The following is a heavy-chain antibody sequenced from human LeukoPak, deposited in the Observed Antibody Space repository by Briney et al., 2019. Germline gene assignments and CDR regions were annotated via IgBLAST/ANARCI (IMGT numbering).Heavy chain of an antibody. D-gene: IGHD3-9*01. Sequence: GGSLRLSCAASGFTFSSYSMNWVRQAPGKGLEWVSAISGSGGSTYYADSVKGRFTISRDNSENTLYLQMNSLRAEDTAVYYCAKVESYDIRRGAFDIWGQGTMVTVSS. J-gene: IGHJ3*02. V-gene: IGHV3-23*01. CDR1: GFTFSSYS. CDR2: ISGSGGST. CDR3: AKVESYDIRRGAFDI.